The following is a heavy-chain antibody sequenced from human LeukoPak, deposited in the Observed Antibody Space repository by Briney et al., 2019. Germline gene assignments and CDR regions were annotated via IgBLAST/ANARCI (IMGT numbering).Heavy chain of an antibody. J-gene: IGHJ4*02. CDR1: GGSISSGDYY. Sequence: SETLSLTCTVSGGSISSGDYYWSWIRQPPGKGLEWIVYIYYSGSTCYNPSLNSRITISVDTSKNQFSLKLSSVTAADTAVYYCARGPIRGSSRRVYFDYWGQGTLVTVSS. D-gene: IGHD1-26*01. V-gene: IGHV4-30-4*08. CDR3: ARGPIRGSSRRVYFDY. CDR2: IYYSGST.